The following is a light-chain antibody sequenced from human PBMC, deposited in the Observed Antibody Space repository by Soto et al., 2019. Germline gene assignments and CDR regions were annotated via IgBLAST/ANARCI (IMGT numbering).Light chain of an antibody. CDR2: DVS. Sequence: QSVLTQPASVSGSPAQSITISCTGTSSDVGSYNLVSWYQQHPGKAPKLMIYDVSNRPSGVSNRFSGSKSGNTAALTISGLQAEDEADYYCSSYTSSSTLVFGGGTKLTVL. V-gene: IGLV2-14*02. J-gene: IGLJ2*01. CDR3: SSYTSSSTLV. CDR1: SSDVGSYNL.